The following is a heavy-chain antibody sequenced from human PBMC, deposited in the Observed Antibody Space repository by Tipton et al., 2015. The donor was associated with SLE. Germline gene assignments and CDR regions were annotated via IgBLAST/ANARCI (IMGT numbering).Heavy chain of an antibody. J-gene: IGHJ5*02. CDR1: GDSISGSY. D-gene: IGHD3-3*01. Sequence: TLSLTCSVTGDSISGSYWNWIRQSPGKGLEWIGYVYDTERPIYNPSLQSRVTISSDMSKSQFSLRLSSVTTADTAVYYCARGFLEMFDPWGPGTLVTVSS. CDR3: ARGFLEMFDP. V-gene: IGHV4-59*01. CDR2: VYDTERP.